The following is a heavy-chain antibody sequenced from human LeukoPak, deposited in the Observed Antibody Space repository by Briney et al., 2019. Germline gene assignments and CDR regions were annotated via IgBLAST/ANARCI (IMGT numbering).Heavy chain of an antibody. D-gene: IGHD5-24*01. Sequence: PGGSLRLSCAASGFTFSSYSMNWVRQAPGKGLEWVSSISSSSSSYIYYADSVKGRFTISRDNAKNSLYLQMNSLRAEDTAVYYCARFKGDGYNWHWYFDLWGRGTLVTVSS. J-gene: IGHJ2*01. CDR3: ARFKGDGYNWHWYFDL. CDR2: ISSSSSSYI. V-gene: IGHV3-21*01. CDR1: GFTFSSYS.